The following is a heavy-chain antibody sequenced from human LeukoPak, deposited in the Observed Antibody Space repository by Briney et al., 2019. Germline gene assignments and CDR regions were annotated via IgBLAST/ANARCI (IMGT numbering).Heavy chain of an antibody. CDR3: ARAYGGNDVVY. CDR2: IIPIFGTA. D-gene: IGHD4/OR15-4a*01. J-gene: IGHJ4*02. CDR1: GYTFTSYD. Sequence: GASVKVSCKASGYTFTSYDINWVRQAPGQGLEWMGGIIPIFGTANYAQKFQGRVTITTDESTSTAYMELSSLRSEDTAVYYCARAYGGNDVVYWGQGTLVTVSS. V-gene: IGHV1-69*05.